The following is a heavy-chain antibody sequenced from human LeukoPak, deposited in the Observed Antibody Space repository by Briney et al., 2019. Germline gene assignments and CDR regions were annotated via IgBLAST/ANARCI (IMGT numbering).Heavy chain of an antibody. J-gene: IGHJ4*02. Sequence: GASLKISCKGSESSFTSYWIGWVRQMPGKGLEWMGIIYPGDSDTRYSPSFQGEVTISADKSISTAYLQWSSLKASDTAMYYCARPDTAMVPIDYWGQGTLVTVSS. V-gene: IGHV5-51*01. CDR2: IYPGDSDT. CDR3: ARPDTAMVPIDY. CDR1: ESSFTSYW. D-gene: IGHD5-18*01.